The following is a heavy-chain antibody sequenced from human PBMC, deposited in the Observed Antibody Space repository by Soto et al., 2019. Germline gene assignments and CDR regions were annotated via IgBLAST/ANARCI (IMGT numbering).Heavy chain of an antibody. Sequence: GGSLRLSCAASGFTFSSYAMHWVRQAPGKGLEWVAVISYDGSNKYYADSVKGRFTISRDNSKKTLYLQMNSLRAEDTAVYYWARERKTDGSYYYFGMGVWGQGTTVNVSS. CDR1: GFTFSSYA. CDR2: ISYDGSNK. D-gene: IGHD1-26*01. CDR3: ARERKTDGSYYYFGMGV. J-gene: IGHJ6*02. V-gene: IGHV3-30-3*01.